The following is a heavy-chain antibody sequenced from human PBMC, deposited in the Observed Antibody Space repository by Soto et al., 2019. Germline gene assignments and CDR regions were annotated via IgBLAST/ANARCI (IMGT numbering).Heavy chain of an antibody. CDR2: IIPIFGTP. Sequence: QVQLVQSGAEVKKPGSSLKVSCKASGGTFTNYAFSWVRQAPGQGPEGMGGIIPIFGTPDYAQKVQGRVIITADESTRTVSMELNSLRSDATAVYYCARERSVGYCITATCPKPFYYYAMDVWGQGTTVTVSS. J-gene: IGHJ6*02. D-gene: IGHD2-15*01. CDR1: GGTFTNYA. CDR3: ARERSVGYCITATCPKPFYYYAMDV. V-gene: IGHV1-69*12.